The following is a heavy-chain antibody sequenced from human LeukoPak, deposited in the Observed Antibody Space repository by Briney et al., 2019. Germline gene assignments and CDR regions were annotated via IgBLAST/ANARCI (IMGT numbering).Heavy chain of an antibody. CDR3: AVAAAGTYDY. V-gene: IGHV3-21*01. J-gene: IGHJ4*02. D-gene: IGHD6-13*01. CDR1: GFTFSSYS. Sequence: GGSLRLSCAASGFTFSSYSMNWVRQAPGKGLEWVSSISSSSSYIYYADSVKGRFTISRDNAKNSLYLQMNSLRAEHTAVYYCAVAAAGTYDYWRQGTLVTVSS. CDR2: ISSSSSYI.